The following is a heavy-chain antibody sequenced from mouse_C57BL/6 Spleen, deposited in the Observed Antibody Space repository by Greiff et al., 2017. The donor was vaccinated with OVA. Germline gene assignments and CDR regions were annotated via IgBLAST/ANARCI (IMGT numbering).Heavy chain of an antibody. Sequence: VQLQQSGPVLVKPGASVKMSCKASGYTFTDYYMNWVKQSHGKSLEWIGVINPYNGGTSYNQKFKGKATLTVDKSSSTAYMELNSLTSEDSAVYYGARGGTTVVEGYFDVWGTGTTVTVSS. CDR3: ARGGTTVVEGYFDV. D-gene: IGHD1-1*01. V-gene: IGHV1-19*01. J-gene: IGHJ1*03. CDR2: INPYNGGT. CDR1: GYTFTDYY.